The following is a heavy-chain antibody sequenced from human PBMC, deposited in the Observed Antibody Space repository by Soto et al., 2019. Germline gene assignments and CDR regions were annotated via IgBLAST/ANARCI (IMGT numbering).Heavy chain of an antibody. CDR2: VTGTGDTT. V-gene: IGHV3-23*01. CDR3: GKGGGGRSVHY. J-gene: IGHJ4*02. D-gene: IGHD2-15*01. CDR1: GTTFTDYA. Sequence: EVQLLESGGALVQPGGSLRLSCTVSGTTFTDYALSWVRQAPGKGLEWVSAVTGTGDTTYYADSVKGRFTDSRDRSKNTLFLQTKSLKVEDTALYYCGKGGGGRSVHYWGQGTLVSVSS.